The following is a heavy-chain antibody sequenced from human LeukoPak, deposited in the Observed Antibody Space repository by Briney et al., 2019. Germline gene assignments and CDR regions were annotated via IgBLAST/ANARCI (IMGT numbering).Heavy chain of an antibody. CDR1: GVSISSSSYY. J-gene: IGHJ2*01. CDR3: ARQSPGYSSSRIFDL. Sequence: SETLSLTCNVSGVSISSSSYYWGWIRQPPGKGLEWIGSIYYSGSTYYNPSLKSRVTISVDTSKNQFSLKLSSVTAADTAVYYCARQSPGYSSSRIFDLWGRGTLVTVSS. CDR2: IYYSGST. D-gene: IGHD6-13*01. V-gene: IGHV4-39*01.